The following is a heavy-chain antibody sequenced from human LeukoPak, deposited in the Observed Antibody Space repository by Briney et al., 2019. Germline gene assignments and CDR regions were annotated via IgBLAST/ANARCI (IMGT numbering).Heavy chain of an antibody. V-gene: IGHV6-1*01. J-gene: IGHJ5*02. CDR3: ARIGYSYGGP. D-gene: IGHD5-18*01. CDR1: GDSVSSNSSA. CDR2: TYYRSKWYN. Sequence: SQTLSLTCAISGDSVSSNSSAWNWIRQSSSRGLEWLGRTYYRSKWYNDYAVSVKGRITINPDTSKNQFSLQLNSVTPEDTAIYYCARIGYSYGGPWGQGTLVTVSS.